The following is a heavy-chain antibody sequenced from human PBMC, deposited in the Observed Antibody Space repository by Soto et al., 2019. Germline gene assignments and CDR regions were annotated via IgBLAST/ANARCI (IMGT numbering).Heavy chain of an antibody. V-gene: IGHV1-69*12. CDR3: ARERLEMATFFDI. J-gene: IGHJ3*02. CDR2: IIPIFGTA. CDR1: GGAFSTYA. D-gene: IGHD5-12*01. Sequence: QVQLVQSGAEVKKPGSSVKVSCKASGGAFSTYAISWVRQAPGQGLEWMGGIIPIFGTANYAQKFQDRVTITADESTSTAYMELSSLRSEDTAVYYCARERLEMATFFDIWGQGTVVTVSS.